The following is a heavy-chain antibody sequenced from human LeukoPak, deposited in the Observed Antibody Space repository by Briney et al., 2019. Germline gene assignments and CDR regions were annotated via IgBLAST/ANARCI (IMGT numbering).Heavy chain of an antibody. CDR2: IYYSGST. CDR3: ATHTIFGVVRGPLDYYYMDV. CDR1: GGSISSYY. V-gene: IGHV4-59*12. J-gene: IGHJ6*03. Sequence: PSETLSLTCTVSGGSISSYYWSWIRQPPGKGLEWIGYIYYSGSTNYNPSLKSRVTISVDTSKNQFSLKLSSVTAADTAVYYCATHTIFGVVRGPLDYYYMDVWGKGTTVTVSS. D-gene: IGHD3-3*01.